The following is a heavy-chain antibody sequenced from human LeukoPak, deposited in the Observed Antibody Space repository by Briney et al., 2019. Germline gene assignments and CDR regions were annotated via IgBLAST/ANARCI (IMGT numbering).Heavy chain of an antibody. V-gene: IGHV1-18*01. D-gene: IGHD3-3*01. CDR2: ISAYNGNT. CDR3: ARGGSYYDFWSGYYSRDFDY. J-gene: IGHJ4*02. CDR1: GYTFTSYG. Sequence: ASVKVSCKASGYTFTSYGISWVRQAPGQGLEWMGWISAYNGNTNYAQKLQGRVTMTTGTSTSTAYMEPRSLRSDDTAVYYCARGGSYYDFWSGYYSRDFDYWGQGTLVTVSS.